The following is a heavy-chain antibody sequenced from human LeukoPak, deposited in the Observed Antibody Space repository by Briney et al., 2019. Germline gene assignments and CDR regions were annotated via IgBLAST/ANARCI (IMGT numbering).Heavy chain of an antibody. CDR1: GYTFTGYY. J-gene: IGHJ4*02. CDR3: ARAPVGGPLRFFDY. CDR2: IHPNSGGT. Sequence: GASVKVPCKASGYTFTGYYIHWVRQAPGQGLEWMGWIHPNSGGTNFAQKFQGRVTMTRDSSISTAYMEVSSLRSDDTAVYYRARAPVGGPLRFFDYWGQGTLVTVSS. V-gene: IGHV1-2*02. D-gene: IGHD3-3*01.